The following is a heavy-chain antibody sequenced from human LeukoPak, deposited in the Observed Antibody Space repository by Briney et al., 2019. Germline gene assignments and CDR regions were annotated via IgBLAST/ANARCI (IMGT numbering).Heavy chain of an antibody. CDR3: ARNGGSYYTD. CDR1: GGTFSSYA. D-gene: IGHD1-26*01. Sequence: GASVKVSCKASGGTFSSYAISWVRQAPGQGLEWMGGIIPIFGTANYAQKFQGRVTMTRDTSISTAYMELSRLRSDDTAVYYCARNGGSYYTDWGQGTLVTVSS. V-gene: IGHV1-69*05. J-gene: IGHJ4*02. CDR2: IIPIFGTA.